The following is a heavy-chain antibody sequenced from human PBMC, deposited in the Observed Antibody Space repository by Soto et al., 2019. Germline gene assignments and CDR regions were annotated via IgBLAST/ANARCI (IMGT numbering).Heavy chain of an antibody. V-gene: IGHV3-23*01. Sequence: GGSLRLSCADSGFTFSCYAMSWVRQAPGKGLEWVSGISPTGGTTYYADSVKGRFTISRDNSGHTLFLTLKSLRVDDTAKYYCAKLEPDISTSPRYFGSWGQGALVTVSS. CDR1: GFTFSCYA. J-gene: IGHJ4*03. D-gene: IGHD3-3*02. CDR2: ISPTGGTT. CDR3: AKLEPDISTSPRYFGS.